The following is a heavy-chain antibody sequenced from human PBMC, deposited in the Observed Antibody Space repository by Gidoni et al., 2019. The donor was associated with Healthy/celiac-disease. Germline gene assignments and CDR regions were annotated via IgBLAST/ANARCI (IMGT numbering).Heavy chain of an antibody. J-gene: IGHJ4*02. CDR2: ISYDGSNK. Sequence: QVQLVESGGGVVQPGRSLRLSCAASGFTFSSYAMHWVRQAPGKGLEWVAVISYDGSNKYYADSVKGRFTISRDNSKNTLYLQMNSLRAEDTAVYYCARALTAMAAGYYFDYWGQGTLVTVSS. V-gene: IGHV3-30-3*01. CDR1: GFTFSSYA. D-gene: IGHD5-18*01. CDR3: ARALTAMAAGYYFDY.